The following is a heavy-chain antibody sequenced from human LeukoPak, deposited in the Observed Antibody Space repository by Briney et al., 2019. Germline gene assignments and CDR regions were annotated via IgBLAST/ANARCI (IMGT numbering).Heavy chain of an antibody. CDR1: GGTFSSYA. CDR3: ASGPYYDFWSGYYNPEYFQH. V-gene: IGHV1-69*13. Sequence: SVKVSCKASGGTFSSYAISWVRQAPGQGLEWMGGIIPIFGTANYAQKFQGRVTITADESTSTAYMELSSLRSEDTAVYYCASGPYYDFWSGYYNPEYFQHWGQGTLVTVSS. CDR2: IIPIFGTA. D-gene: IGHD3-3*01. J-gene: IGHJ1*01.